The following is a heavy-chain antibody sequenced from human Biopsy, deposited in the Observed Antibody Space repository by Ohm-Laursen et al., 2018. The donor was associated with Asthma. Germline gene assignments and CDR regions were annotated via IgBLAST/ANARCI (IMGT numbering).Heavy chain of an antibody. V-gene: IGHV4-59*01. J-gene: IGHJ4*02. CDR1: GGSISSCY. D-gene: IGHD6-19*01. Sequence: SETLSLTCSVYGGSISSCYWIWIRPSPEKGLEWIGYVYWTGSTNYNPSLKSRITISVDTSKNRMYLELTSVTAADTAIYYCVRAVRNEQWLAPFDYWGQGKPVTVSS. CDR2: VYWTGST. CDR3: VRAVRNEQWLAPFDY.